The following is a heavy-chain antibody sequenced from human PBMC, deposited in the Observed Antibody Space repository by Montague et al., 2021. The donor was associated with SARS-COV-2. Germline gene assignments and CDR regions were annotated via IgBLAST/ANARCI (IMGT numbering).Heavy chain of an antibody. J-gene: IGHJ4*02. CDR1: GGSISSSDYY. D-gene: IGHD2-2*01. V-gene: IGHV4-39*01. CDR3: ARQLPSYCSTNKCYPYYFDV. Sequence: SETLSLTCTVSGGSISSSDYYWGWNRPSPGKGLEWIGSITYAGRTYSNPSLRIRVSFSMDTSKNHFSLSLISVTAAATAVYSCARQLPSYCSTNKCYPYYFDVWGQGALVTVSS. CDR2: ITYAGRT.